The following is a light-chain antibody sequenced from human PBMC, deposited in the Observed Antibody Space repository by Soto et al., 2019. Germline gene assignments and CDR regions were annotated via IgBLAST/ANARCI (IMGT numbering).Light chain of an antibody. Sequence: EIVLTQSPGTLSLSPGERATLSCRASQSVSGSYLAWYQQKPGQAPRLLIYGASSRATGIPDRFSGSGSGTDFTLTISRLEPEDFAVYYCQQYKSYWTFGPGTKVDIK. CDR3: QQYKSYWT. J-gene: IGKJ1*01. CDR2: GAS. V-gene: IGKV3-20*01. CDR1: QSVSGSY.